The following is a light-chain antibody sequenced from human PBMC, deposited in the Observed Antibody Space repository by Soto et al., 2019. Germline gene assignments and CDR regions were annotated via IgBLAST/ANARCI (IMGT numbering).Light chain of an antibody. CDR2: EVT. Sequence: QSALTQPPSASGSLGQSVTISCTGTSSDVAGYNYVSWHQQHPGKAPKLMIYEVTKRPSGVPDRFSGSKSGNTASLTVSGLQAEDEADYYCSSFAGGGNPVLFGGGTKLTVL. J-gene: IGLJ2*01. CDR3: SSFAGGGNPVL. CDR1: SSDVAGYNY. V-gene: IGLV2-8*01.